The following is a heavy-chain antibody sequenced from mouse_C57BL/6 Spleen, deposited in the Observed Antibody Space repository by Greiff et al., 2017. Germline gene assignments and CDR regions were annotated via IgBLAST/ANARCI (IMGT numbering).Heavy chain of an antibody. CDR2: IYPGDGDT. CDR3: ARMGVYDGYYYYAMDY. V-gene: IGHV1-80*01. J-gene: IGHJ4*01. D-gene: IGHD2-3*01. Sequence: VQRVESGAELVKPGASVKISCKASGYAFSSYWMNWVKQRPGKGLEWIGQIYPGDGDTNYNGKFKGKATLTADKSSSTAYMQLSSLTSEDSAVYFCARMGVYDGYYYYAMDYWGQGTSVTVSS. CDR1: GYAFSSYW.